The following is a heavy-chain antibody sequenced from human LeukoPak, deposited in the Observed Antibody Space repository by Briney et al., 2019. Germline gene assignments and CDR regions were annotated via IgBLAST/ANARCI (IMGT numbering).Heavy chain of an antibody. CDR3: AKAEKLHPKSPFDY. CDR2: IRGSGGST. D-gene: IGHD1-7*01. J-gene: IGHJ4*02. V-gene: IGHV3-23*01. Sequence: GGSLRLSCAASGFIFSGPWMCWVRQGPGEGLGWVSAIRGSGGSTYDADSVKGRFTISRDNSKNTLYPQMNSLRAEDTAVYYCAKAEKLHPKSPFDYWGQGTLVTVSS. CDR1: GFIFSGPW.